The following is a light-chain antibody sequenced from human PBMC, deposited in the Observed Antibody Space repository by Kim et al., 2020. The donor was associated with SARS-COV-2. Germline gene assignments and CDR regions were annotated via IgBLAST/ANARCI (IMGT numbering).Light chain of an antibody. Sequence: PASISWRSSQILVDSYGSTYLRWFHQGPGQSPRRLLFKVSNRDSGVPDRFSGSGSGSDFTLKISRVEAEDVGIYYCLQGTHWPWTFGQGTKVDIK. J-gene: IGKJ1*01. CDR1: QILVDSYGSTY. CDR3: LQGTHWPWT. V-gene: IGKV2-30*01. CDR2: KVS.